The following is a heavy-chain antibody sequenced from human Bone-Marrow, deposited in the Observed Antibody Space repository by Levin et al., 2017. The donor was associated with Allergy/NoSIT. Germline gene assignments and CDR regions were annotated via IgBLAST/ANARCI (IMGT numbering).Heavy chain of an antibody. CDR2: ITKSGSSV. CDR3: AREASGAYSTFDM. V-gene: IGHV3-11*01. Sequence: PGRSLRLSCAASGFTSSDFFMSWIRQAPGKGLEWVSYITKSGSSVNYADSVKGRFTISRDNAKNSLYLQMNSLTAEDTALYYCAREASGAYSTFDMWGQGTMVTVSS. D-gene: IGHD1-26*01. J-gene: IGHJ3*02. CDR1: GFTSSDFF.